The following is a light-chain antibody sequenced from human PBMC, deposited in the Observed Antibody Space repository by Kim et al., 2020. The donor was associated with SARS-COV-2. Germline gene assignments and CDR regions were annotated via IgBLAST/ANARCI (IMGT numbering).Light chain of an antibody. V-gene: IGKV3-20*01. CDR1: QSVSSSY. CDR3: QQYGSSPYT. J-gene: IGKJ2*01. CDR2: GAS. Sequence: LPPGERATLSCRASQSVSSSYLAWYQQKPGQAPRLLIYGASSRATGSPDRFSGSGSGTDFTLTISRLEPEDFAVYYCQQYGSSPYTFGQGTKLEI.